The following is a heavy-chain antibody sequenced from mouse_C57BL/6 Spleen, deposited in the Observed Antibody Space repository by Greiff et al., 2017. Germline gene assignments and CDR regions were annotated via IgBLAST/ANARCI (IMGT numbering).Heavy chain of an antibody. CDR1: GYTFTSYW. J-gene: IGHJ2*01. V-gene: IGHV1-69*01. Sequence: QVQLQQPGAELVMPGASVKLSCKASGYTFTSYWMHWVKQRPGQGLEWIGEIDPSDSDTNYNQKFKGKSTLTVDKSSSTAYMQLSSLTSEDSAVYYCARGDYGTHYFDYWGQGTTLTVSS. CDR3: ARGDYGTHYFDY. D-gene: IGHD1-1*01. CDR2: IDPSDSDT.